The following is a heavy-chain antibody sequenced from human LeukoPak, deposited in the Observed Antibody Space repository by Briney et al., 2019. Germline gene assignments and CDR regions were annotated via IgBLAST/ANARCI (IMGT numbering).Heavy chain of an antibody. CDR3: AKDRTGIVGATAFDY. CDR2: LSGGGGNT. J-gene: IGHJ4*02. CDR1: GFTFSSYW. V-gene: IGHV3-23*01. D-gene: IGHD1-26*01. Sequence: GGSLRLSCAASGFTFSSYWMHWVRQAPGKGLEWVSALSGGGGNTNYADSVKGRFTISRDNSKHTLYLQMNSLRAEDTAVYYCAKDRTGIVGATAFDYWGQGTLVTVSS.